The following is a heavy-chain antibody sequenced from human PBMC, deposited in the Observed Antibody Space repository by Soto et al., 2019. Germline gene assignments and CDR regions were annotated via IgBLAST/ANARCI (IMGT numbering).Heavy chain of an antibody. CDR3: ARDTGYAFDY. CDR2: IFTSSSTI. Sequence: GGALRLSCAASGFTFSTYSMNLVRQAPGKGLEWVSYIFTSSSTIYYADSVKGRFTISRDNAKNSLYLQMNSLRAEDTAVYYCARDTGYAFDYWGQGTLVTVSS. V-gene: IGHV3-48*01. CDR1: GFTFSTYS. D-gene: IGHD1-1*01. J-gene: IGHJ4*02.